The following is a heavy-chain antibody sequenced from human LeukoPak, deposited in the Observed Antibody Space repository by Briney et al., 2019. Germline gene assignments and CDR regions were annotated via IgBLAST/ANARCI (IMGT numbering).Heavy chain of an antibody. V-gene: IGHV3-11*04. D-gene: IGHD2-2*01. CDR1: GFTFSDYY. J-gene: IGHJ4*02. CDR3: ARVDCSSTSCYEFDY. Sequence: GGSLRLSCAASGFTFSDYYMSWIRQAPGKGLEWVSYIRSSGSTIYYADSVKGRFAISRDNAKNSLYLQMNSLRAEDTAVYYCARVDCSSTSCYEFDYWGQGTLVTVSS. CDR2: IRSSGSTI.